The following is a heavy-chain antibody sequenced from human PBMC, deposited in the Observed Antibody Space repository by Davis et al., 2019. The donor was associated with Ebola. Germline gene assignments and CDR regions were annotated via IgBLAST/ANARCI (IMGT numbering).Heavy chain of an antibody. J-gene: IGHJ4*02. CDR2: ISYDGSNK. D-gene: IGHD1-1*01. V-gene: IGHV3-30*03. CDR3: ARGSENWNYVDY. CDR1: GFTFSSYG. Sequence: GESLKISCAASGFTFSSYGMHWVRQAPGKGLEWVAVISYDGSNKYYADSVKGRFTISRDIAKNSLYLQMNSLRDEDTAVYYCARGSENWNYVDYWGQGTLVTVSS.